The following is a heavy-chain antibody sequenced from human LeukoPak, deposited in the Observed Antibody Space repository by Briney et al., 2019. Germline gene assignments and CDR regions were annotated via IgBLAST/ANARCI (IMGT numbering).Heavy chain of an antibody. V-gene: IGHV4-59*01. D-gene: IGHD3-9*01. Sequence: SETLSLTCTVSGGSISSYYWSWIRQPPGKGLEWIGYIYYSGSTNYNPSLKSRVTISVKTTKNQFSLKLRSVTAADTAVYYCARVTGYTIEDYFDYWGQGTLVTVSS. J-gene: IGHJ4*02. CDR1: GGSISSYY. CDR2: IYYSGST. CDR3: ARVTGYTIEDYFDY.